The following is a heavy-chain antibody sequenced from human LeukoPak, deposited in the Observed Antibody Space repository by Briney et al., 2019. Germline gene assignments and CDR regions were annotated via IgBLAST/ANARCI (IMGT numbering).Heavy chain of an antibody. D-gene: IGHD1-26*01. CDR3: ARGGNRWELRGPSWDY. V-gene: IGHV1-2*02. Sequence: ASVKVSCKASGYTFTGYYMHWVRQAPGQGLEWMGWINPNSGGTNYAQKFQGRVTMTRDTSISTAYMELSRLRSDDPAVYYCARGGNRWELRGPSWDYWGQGTLVTVSS. J-gene: IGHJ4*02. CDR2: INPNSGGT. CDR1: GYTFTGYY.